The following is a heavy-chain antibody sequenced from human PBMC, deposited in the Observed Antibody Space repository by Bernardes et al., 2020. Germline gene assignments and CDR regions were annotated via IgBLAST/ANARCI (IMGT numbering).Heavy chain of an antibody. CDR2: INPSGGST. Sequence: ASVKVSCKASGYTFTSYYMHWVRQAPGQGLEWMGIINPSGGSTSYAQKFQGRVTMTRDTSTSTVYMELSSLRSEDTAVYYCARDTSIVVVPAALHFDYWGQGTLVTVSS. CDR3: ARDTSIVVVPAALHFDY. CDR1: GYTFTSYY. V-gene: IGHV1-46*01. D-gene: IGHD2-2*01. J-gene: IGHJ4*02.